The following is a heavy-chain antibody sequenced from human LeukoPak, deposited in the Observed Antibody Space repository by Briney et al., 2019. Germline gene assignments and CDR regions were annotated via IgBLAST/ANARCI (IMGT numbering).Heavy chain of an antibody. CDR1: GFTFSNAL. D-gene: IGHD1-14*01. J-gene: IGHJ4*02. Sequence: GGSLRLSCAASGFTFSNALLRWVRQSPGKGLVWVGRIKSKTNGGITDYAAPVKGRFSISRDDSKDTLYLQMNSLKTEDTAVYYCNRGSDWGQGTLVTVSS. V-gene: IGHV3-15*01. CDR3: NRGSD. CDR2: IKSKTNGGIT.